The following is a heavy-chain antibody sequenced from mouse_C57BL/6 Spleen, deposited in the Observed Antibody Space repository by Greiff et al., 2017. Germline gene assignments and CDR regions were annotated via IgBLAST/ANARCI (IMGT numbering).Heavy chain of an antibody. J-gene: IGHJ2*01. Sequence: VQLQQPGAELVMPGASVKLSCKASGYTFTSYWMHWVKQRPGQGLEWIGEIDPSDSYTNYNQKFKGKSTLTVDTSSSTAYMQLSSLTSEDSAFYYCARAHYYGSSYFDYWGQGTTLTVSS. CDR1: GYTFTSYW. CDR2: IDPSDSYT. D-gene: IGHD1-1*01. CDR3: ARAHYYGSSYFDY. V-gene: IGHV1-69*01.